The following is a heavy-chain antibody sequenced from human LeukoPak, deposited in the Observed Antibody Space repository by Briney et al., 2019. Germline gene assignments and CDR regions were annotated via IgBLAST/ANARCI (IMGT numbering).Heavy chain of an antibody. Sequence: GGSLRLSCAACGFTFSSYAMSWVRQAPGKGLEWVSAISGSGGSTYYADSVKGRFTISRDNSKNTLYLQMDSLRAEDTAVYYCAKDGIVGALYYFDYWGQGTLVTVSS. CDR2: ISGSGGST. CDR3: AKDGIVGALYYFDY. D-gene: IGHD1-26*01. J-gene: IGHJ4*02. CDR1: GFTFSSYA. V-gene: IGHV3-23*01.